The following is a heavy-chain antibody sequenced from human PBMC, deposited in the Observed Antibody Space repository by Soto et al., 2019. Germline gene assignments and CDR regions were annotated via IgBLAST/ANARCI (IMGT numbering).Heavy chain of an antibody. J-gene: IGHJ5*02. CDR1: GGSISSYY. CDR3: ARTRVYCSSTSCNWFDP. Sequence: SETLSLTCTVSGGSISSYYWSWIRQPPGKGLEWIGYIYYSGSTNYNPSLKSRVTISVDTSKNQFSLKLSSVTAADTAVYYCARTRVYCSSTSCNWFDPWGQGTLVTVSS. V-gene: IGHV4-59*08. CDR2: IYYSGST. D-gene: IGHD2-2*01.